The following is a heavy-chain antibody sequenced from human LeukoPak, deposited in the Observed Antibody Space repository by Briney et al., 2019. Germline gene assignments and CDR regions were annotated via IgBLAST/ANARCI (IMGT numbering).Heavy chain of an antibody. CDR2: ISYTGTYI. CDR3: VRDRGTYRPIDY. J-gene: IGHJ4*02. D-gene: IGHD1-26*01. Sequence: TGGSLRLSCAASAFSLSAYNMNWVRQAPGKGLEWVSSISYTGTYIYYADSVKGRFTISRDNAQNSLYLQMNSLRAEDTAIYYCVRDRGTYRPIDYWGQGTLVTVSS. CDR1: AFSLSAYN. V-gene: IGHV3-21*04.